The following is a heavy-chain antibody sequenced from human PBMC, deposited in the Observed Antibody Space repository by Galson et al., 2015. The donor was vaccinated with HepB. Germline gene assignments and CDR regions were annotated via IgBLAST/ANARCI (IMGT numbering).Heavy chain of an antibody. Sequence: CAISGDSVSGNAAAWNWIRQSPSRGLEWLGRIYYRNMWYTDYAASVKSRLAINPDTSKNQFSLHLSSVTPEDTAVYYCARGGPFQELWARDYHYYGMDVWGQGTTVTVSS. V-gene: IGHV6-1*01. CDR2: IYYRNMWYT. CDR3: ARGGPFQELWARDYHYYGMDV. J-gene: IGHJ6*02. CDR1: GDSVSGNAAA. D-gene: IGHD3-16*01.